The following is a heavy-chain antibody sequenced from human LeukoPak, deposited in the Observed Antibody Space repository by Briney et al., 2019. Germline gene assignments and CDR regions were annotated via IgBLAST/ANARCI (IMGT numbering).Heavy chain of an antibody. CDR1: GFTFSGYE. CDR2: ISSSGSTI. D-gene: IGHD6-19*01. Sequence: GGSLRLSCAASGFTFSGYEMNWVRQAPGKGLEWVSYISSSGSTIYYADSVKGRFTISRDNAKNSLYLQMNSLRAEDTAVYYCARPLGIAVAGYDYWGQGTLVTVSS. J-gene: IGHJ4*02. V-gene: IGHV3-48*03. CDR3: ARPLGIAVAGYDY.